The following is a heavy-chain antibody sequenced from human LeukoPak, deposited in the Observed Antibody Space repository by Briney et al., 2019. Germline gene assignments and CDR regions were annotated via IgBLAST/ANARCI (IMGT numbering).Heavy chain of an antibody. V-gene: IGHV3-21*01. CDR1: GFTFSSYS. CDR3: ARAVQSGYDNDY. J-gene: IGHJ4*02. CDR2: ISSSSSYI. D-gene: IGHD5-12*01. Sequence: GGSLRLSCAASGFTFSSYSMNWVRQAPGKGLEWVSSISSSSSYIYYADSVKGRFTISRDNAKNSLYLQMNSLRAEDTAVYYCARAVQSGYDNDYWGQGTLVTVSS.